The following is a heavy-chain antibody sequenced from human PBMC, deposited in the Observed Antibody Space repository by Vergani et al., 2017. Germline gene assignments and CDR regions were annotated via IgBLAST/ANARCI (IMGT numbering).Heavy chain of an antibody. J-gene: IGHJ3*02. Sequence: EVQLVQSGAEVKKPGESLRISCKGSGYSFTSYWISWVRQMPGKGLEWMGRIDPSDSYTNYSPSFQGHVTISADKSISTAYLQWSSLKASDTAMYYCARPVGTVTRFDAFDIWGQGTMVTVSS. V-gene: IGHV5-10-1*01. CDR1: GYSFTSYW. CDR3: ARPVGTVTRFDAFDI. D-gene: IGHD4-17*01. CDR2: IDPSDSYT.